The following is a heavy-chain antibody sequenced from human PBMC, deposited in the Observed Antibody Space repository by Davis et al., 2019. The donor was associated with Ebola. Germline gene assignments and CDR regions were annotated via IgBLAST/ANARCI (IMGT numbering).Heavy chain of an antibody. CDR3: ARVWGMVRGVIIFDY. D-gene: IGHD3-10*01. Sequence: ASVKVSCKASGYTFTSYAMNWVRQAPGQGLEWMGWISAYNGNTNYAQKLQGRVTMTTDTSTSTAYMELRSLRSDDTAVYYCARVWGMVRGVIIFDYWGQGTLVTVSS. V-gene: IGHV1-18*01. J-gene: IGHJ4*02. CDR1: GYTFTSYA. CDR2: ISAYNGNT.